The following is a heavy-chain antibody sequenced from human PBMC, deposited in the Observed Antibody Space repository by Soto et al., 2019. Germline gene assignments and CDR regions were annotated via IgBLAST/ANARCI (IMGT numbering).Heavy chain of an antibody. Sequence: QVQLVQSGAEVKKPGASVKVSCKASGYTFTSYGISWVRQAPGQGLEWMGWISAYNGNTNYAQKLQGRVTMTTDTSTSTAYMELRSLRSDDTAVYYCVASLLLWFGELSMDFDYWVHGTLVTVSS. V-gene: IGHV1-18*01. CDR3: VASLLLWFGELSMDFDY. CDR2: ISAYNGNT. CDR1: GYTFTSYG. D-gene: IGHD3-10*01. J-gene: IGHJ4*01.